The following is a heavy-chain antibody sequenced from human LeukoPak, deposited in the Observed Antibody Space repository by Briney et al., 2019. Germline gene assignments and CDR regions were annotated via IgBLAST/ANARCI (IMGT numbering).Heavy chain of an antibody. CDR2: IYSSGTT. D-gene: IGHD6-19*01. J-gene: IGHJ4*02. CDR1: IGSISSGDYH. Sequence: SETLSLTCSVSIGSISSGDYHWDWVRQPPGMGLEWIGTIYSSGTTYYNPSLKSRVTISVDTSKTHFSLKLSSVTAADTALYYCARRAAHGGWRFDYWGQGALVTVSS. CDR3: ARRAAHGGWRFDY. V-gene: IGHV4-39*02.